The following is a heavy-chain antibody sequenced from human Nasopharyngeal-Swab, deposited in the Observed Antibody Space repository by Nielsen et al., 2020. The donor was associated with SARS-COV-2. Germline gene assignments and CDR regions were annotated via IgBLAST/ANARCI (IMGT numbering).Heavy chain of an antibody. J-gene: IGHJ4*02. V-gene: IGHV3-30-3*01. D-gene: IGHD1-26*01. Sequence: WIRQPPGKGLEWVAVISYDGSNKYYADSVKGRFTISRDNSKNTLYLQMNSLRAEDTAVYYCARDWVGATNYWGRGTLVTVSS. CDR2: ISYDGSNK. CDR3: ARDWVGATNY.